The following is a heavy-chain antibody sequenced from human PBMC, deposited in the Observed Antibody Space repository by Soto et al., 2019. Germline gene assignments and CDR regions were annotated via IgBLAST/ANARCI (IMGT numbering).Heavy chain of an antibody. CDR2: ISSSSSYI. CDR3: ARDLFTYYDFWSGYYFDY. CDR1: GFTFSSYS. Sequence: GSLRLSCAASGFTFSSYSMNWVRQAPGKGLEWVSSISSSSSYIYYADSVKGRFTISRDNAKNSLYLQMNSLRAEDTAVYYCARDLFTYYDFWSGYYFDYWGQGTLVTVSS. V-gene: IGHV3-21*01. J-gene: IGHJ4*02. D-gene: IGHD3-3*01.